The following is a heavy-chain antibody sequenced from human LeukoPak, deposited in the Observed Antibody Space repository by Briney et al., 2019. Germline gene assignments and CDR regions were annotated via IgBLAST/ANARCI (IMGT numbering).Heavy chain of an antibody. Sequence: PGGSLRLSCAASGFTFDDYGMSWVRQAPGKGLEWVSGINWNGGSTGYADSVKGRFTISRNNAKNSLYLQMNSLRAEDTALYHCARDAATNNWFDPWGQGTLVTVSS. J-gene: IGHJ5*02. CDR3: ARDAATNNWFDP. CDR1: GFTFDDYG. CDR2: INWNGGST. V-gene: IGHV3-20*01. D-gene: IGHD5-24*01.